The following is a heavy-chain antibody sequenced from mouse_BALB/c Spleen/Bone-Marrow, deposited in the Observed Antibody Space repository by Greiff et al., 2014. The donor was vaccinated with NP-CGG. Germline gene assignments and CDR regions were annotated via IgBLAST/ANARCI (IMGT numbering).Heavy chain of an antibody. CDR1: GYTFSSYW. V-gene: IGHV1-9*01. D-gene: IGHD1-1*02. CDR3: ARNVWSFDF. Sequence: QVQLQQSGAELVKPGASVKMSCKASGYTFSSYWMHWVKQRPGHGLEWIGEIEPGIGSTKYNEKFKGKATITADTSSNTAYMQLSSLTSEDTAVYYCARNVWSFDFWGPGTTLTVSS. CDR2: IEPGIGST. J-gene: IGHJ2*01.